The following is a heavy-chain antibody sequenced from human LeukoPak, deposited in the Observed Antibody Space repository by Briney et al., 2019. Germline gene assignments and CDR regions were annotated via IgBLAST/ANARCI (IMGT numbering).Heavy chain of an antibody. CDR2: ISGSGGST. CDR1: GFTFSSYA. CDR3: AKGRITMVRGAKDY. Sequence: GGSLRLSCAASGFTFSSYAMSWVRQAPGKGLEWVSAISGSGGSTYYADSVKGRFTISGDNSKNTLYLQMNSLRAEDTAVYYCAKGRITMVRGAKDYWGQGTLVTVSS. V-gene: IGHV3-23*01. J-gene: IGHJ4*02. D-gene: IGHD3-10*01.